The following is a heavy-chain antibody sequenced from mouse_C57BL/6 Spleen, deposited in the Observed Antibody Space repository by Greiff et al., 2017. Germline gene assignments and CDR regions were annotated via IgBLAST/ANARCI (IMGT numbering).Heavy chain of an antibody. D-gene: IGHD2-1*01. CDR2: IDPETGGT. CDR1: GYTFTDYE. CDR3: TRRGVYYGNYYAMDY. Sequence: QVQLQQSGAELVRPGASVTLSCKASGYTFTDYEMHWVKQTPVHGLEWIGAIDPETGGTAYNQKFKGKAILTADKSSSTAYMELRSLTSEDSAVYYTTRRGVYYGNYYAMDYWGQGTSVTVSS. J-gene: IGHJ4*01. V-gene: IGHV1-15*01.